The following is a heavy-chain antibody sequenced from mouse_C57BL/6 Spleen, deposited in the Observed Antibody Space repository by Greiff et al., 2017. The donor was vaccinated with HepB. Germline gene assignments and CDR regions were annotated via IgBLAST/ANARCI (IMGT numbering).Heavy chain of an antibody. D-gene: IGHD1-1*01. CDR1: GYTFTSYG. Sequence: VQLQQSGAELARPGASVKLSCKASGYTFTSYGISWVKQRTGQGLEWIGEIYPRSGNTYYNEKFKGKATLTADKSSSTAYMELRSLTSEDSAVYFCARGGGSSPYFDYWGQGTTLTVSS. CDR2: IYPRSGNT. CDR3: ARGGGSSPYFDY. V-gene: IGHV1-81*01. J-gene: IGHJ2*01.